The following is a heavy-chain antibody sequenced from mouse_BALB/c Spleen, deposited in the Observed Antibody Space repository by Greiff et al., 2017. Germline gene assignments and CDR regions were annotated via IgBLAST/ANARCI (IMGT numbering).Heavy chain of an antibody. Sequence: EVKLQESGPGLVQPSQSLSLTCSVTGYSITSCYYWNLIRQFPGNKLEWMGYISYDGSNNYNPSLKNRISITRDTSKNQFFLKLNSVTTEDTATYYCARLYGNFPFDYWGQGTTLTVAS. CDR2: ISYDGSN. V-gene: IGHV3-6*02. D-gene: IGHD2-1*01. J-gene: IGHJ2*01. CDR3: ARLYGNFPFDY. CDR1: GYSITSCYY.